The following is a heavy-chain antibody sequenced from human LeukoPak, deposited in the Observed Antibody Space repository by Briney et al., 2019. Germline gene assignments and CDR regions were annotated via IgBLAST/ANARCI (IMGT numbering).Heavy chain of an antibody. CDR3: ARDGYSGSYSCAFDI. CDR1: GGSISSSSYY. J-gene: IGHJ3*02. CDR2: IYYSGST. Sequence: SETLSLTCTVSGGSISSSSYYWGWIRQPPGKGLEWIGSIYYSGSTYYNPSLKSRVTISVDTSKNQFSLKLSSVTAADTAVYYCARDGYSGSYSCAFDIWGQGTMVTVSS. D-gene: IGHD1-26*01. V-gene: IGHV4-39*07.